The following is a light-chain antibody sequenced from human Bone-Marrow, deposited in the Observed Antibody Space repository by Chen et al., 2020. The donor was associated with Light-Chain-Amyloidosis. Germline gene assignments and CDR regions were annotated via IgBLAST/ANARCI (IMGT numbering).Light chain of an antibody. V-gene: IGLV3-21*02. CDR1: NIGSKS. J-gene: IGLJ3*02. CDR2: EYG. Sequence: SYVLTQPPSVSVAPGQTARITCGGKNIGSKSVHWYQQKPGQAPVLVVYEYGARPSGIPERFSGSNSGSTATLTINGVEDGDEADYYCQVWDSSSDHVVFGGGTKLTVL. CDR3: QVWDSSSDHVV.